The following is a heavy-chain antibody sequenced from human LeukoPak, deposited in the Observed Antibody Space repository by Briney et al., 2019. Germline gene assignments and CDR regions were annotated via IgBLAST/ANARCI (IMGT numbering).Heavy chain of an antibody. V-gene: IGHV4-34*01. CDR2: IDHSGST. J-gene: IGHJ4*02. CDR3: ARGVLRYFDWYPLGFDY. CDR1: GVSFSGYY. D-gene: IGHD3-9*01. Sequence: SETLSLTCAVYGVSFSGYYWSWIRQPPGKGLQWMGEIDHSGSTNYNPSLKSRVTISVDTSKNQFSLTLSSVTGADTAVYYCARGVLRYFDWYPLGFDYWGKGNLVTVS.